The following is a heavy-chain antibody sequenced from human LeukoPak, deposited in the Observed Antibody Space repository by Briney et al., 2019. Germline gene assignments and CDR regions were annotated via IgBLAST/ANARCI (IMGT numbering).Heavy chain of an antibody. Sequence: PGGSLRLSCAASGFTFSSYSMNWVRQAPGKGLEWVSSISSSSSYIYYADSVKGRFTISRDNAKNSLYLQMNSLRAEDMAVYYCARDSDSSGYRDYWGQGTLVTVSS. CDR2: ISSSSSYI. J-gene: IGHJ4*02. V-gene: IGHV3-21*01. CDR3: ARDSDSSGYRDY. D-gene: IGHD3-22*01. CDR1: GFTFSSYS.